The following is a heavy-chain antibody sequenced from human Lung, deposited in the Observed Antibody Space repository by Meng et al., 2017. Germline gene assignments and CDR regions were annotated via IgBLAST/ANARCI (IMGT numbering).Heavy chain of an antibody. CDR3: ARDLDYNYGGF. J-gene: IGHJ4*02. CDR2: INPKTGGT. D-gene: IGHD4-23*01. V-gene: IGHV1-2*06. Sequence: QVQRVQSGAEGKKPGAAVKVSCKASGYTFTDYYMHWVRQAPGQGLEWMGRINPKTGGTEFAQKFQGRVTMTRDTSISTFYMELSRLRSDDTAVYYCARDLDYNYGGFWGQGTLVTVSS. CDR1: GYTFTDYY.